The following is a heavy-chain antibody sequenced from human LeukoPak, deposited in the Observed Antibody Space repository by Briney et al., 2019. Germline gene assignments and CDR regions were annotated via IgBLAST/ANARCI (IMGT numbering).Heavy chain of an antibody. J-gene: IGHJ4*02. V-gene: IGHV3-9*01. Sequence: GGSLRLSCAASGFTFDDYAMHWVRQAPGKGLEWVSGISWNSGSIGYADSVKGRFTISRDNAENSLYLQMNSLRAEDTALYYCAKDMITFGGVIVTALDYWGQGTLVTVSS. CDR1: GFTFDDYA. CDR2: ISWNSGSI. D-gene: IGHD3-16*02. CDR3: AKDMITFGGVIVTALDY.